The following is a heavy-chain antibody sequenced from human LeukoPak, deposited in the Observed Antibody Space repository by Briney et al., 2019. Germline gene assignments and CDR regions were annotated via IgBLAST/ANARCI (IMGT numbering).Heavy chain of an antibody. CDR1: GDSISGYY. J-gene: IGHJ6*02. Sequence: SETLSLTCTVSGDSISGYYWSWIRQPPGKGLEWIGYIYYSGSTNYNPSLKSRVTISVDTSKNQFSLKLSSVTAADTAVYYCARRRGLQYYYYYYGMDVWGQGTTVTVSS. D-gene: IGHD4-11*01. CDR2: IYYSGST. V-gene: IGHV4-59*08. CDR3: ARRRGLQYYYYYYGMDV.